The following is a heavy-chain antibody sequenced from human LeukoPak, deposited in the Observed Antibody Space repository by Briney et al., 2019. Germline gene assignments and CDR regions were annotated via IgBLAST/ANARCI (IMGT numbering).Heavy chain of an antibody. V-gene: IGHV1-2*06. D-gene: IGHD6-6*01. CDR3: ARDLIAADDY. CDR2: ISPKSGGT. CDR1: GYTFTGYY. Sequence: ASVKVFCKASGYTFTGYYMHLVRQARGQGLEWMGRISPKSGGTNYAQKFQGRVTMTRDTSISTAYMELSRLRSDDTAVYYCARDLIAADDYWGQGTLVTVSS. J-gene: IGHJ4*02.